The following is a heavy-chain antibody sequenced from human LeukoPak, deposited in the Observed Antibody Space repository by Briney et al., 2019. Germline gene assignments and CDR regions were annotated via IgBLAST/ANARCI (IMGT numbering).Heavy chain of an antibody. CDR2: IYSGGST. V-gene: IGHV3-53*01. CDR3: TRAMVRGGAHYYYYMDV. Sequence: GGSLRLSCAASGFTVSSNYMSWVRQAPGKGLERVSDIYSGGSTYYADSVKGRFTISRDNSKNTLYLQMNSLRAEDTAVYYCTRAMVRGGAHYYYYMDVWGQGTLVTVSS. D-gene: IGHD3-10*01. J-gene: IGHJ6*03. CDR1: GFTVSSNY.